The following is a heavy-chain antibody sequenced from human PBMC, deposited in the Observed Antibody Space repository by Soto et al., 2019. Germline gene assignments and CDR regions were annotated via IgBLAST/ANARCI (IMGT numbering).Heavy chain of an antibody. CDR1: GYTFTSYA. Sequence: ASVTVSCQASGYTFTSYAMHWVRQAPGQRLEWMGWINAGNGNTKYSQKFQGRVTITRDTSASTAYMELNSLRDEDTAVYYCARESRFLEWLSLNWFDPWGQGTLVTVSS. V-gene: IGHV1-3*01. CDR3: ARESRFLEWLSLNWFDP. D-gene: IGHD3-3*01. CDR2: INAGNGNT. J-gene: IGHJ5*02.